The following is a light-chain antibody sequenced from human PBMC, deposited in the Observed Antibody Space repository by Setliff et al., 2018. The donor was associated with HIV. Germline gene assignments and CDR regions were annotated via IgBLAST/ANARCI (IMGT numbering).Light chain of an antibody. CDR1: ALPKQY. CDR3: QVWDSSSDHPV. J-gene: IGLJ1*01. Sequence: ELTQTPSVSVSPGQTARIACSGDALPKQYAYWYQQKPGQAPVLVIYYDSDRPSGIPERFSGSNSGNTATLTISRVEAGDEADYYCQVWDSSSDHPVFGTGTKVTVL. CDR2: YDS. V-gene: IGLV3-21*02.